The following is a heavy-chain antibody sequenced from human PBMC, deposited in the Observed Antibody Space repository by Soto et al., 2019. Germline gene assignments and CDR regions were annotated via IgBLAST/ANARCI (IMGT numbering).Heavy chain of an antibody. CDR1: GCTFTSYG. CDR2: ISAYNGNT. CDR3: ARDLTGYYPAFADY. J-gene: IGHJ4*02. V-gene: IGHV1-18*04. D-gene: IGHD3-9*01. Sequence: ASVKVSCKASGCTFTSYGISWVRQAPGQGLEWMGWISAYNGNTNYAQKLQGRVTMTTDTSTSTAYMELRSLRSDDTAVYYCARDLTGYYPAFADYWGQGTLVTVSS.